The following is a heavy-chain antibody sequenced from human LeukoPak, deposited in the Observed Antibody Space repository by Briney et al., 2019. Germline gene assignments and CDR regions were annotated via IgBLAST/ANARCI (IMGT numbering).Heavy chain of an antibody. V-gene: IGHV3-66*01. CDR2: INSGGST. D-gene: IGHD3-10*01. CDR1: GFTVSSNH. Sequence: PGGSLRLSCAASGFTVSSNHMSWVRQAPGKGLEWVSVINSGGSTYYADSVKGRFTISRDNSKNTLYLQMNSLRAEDTAVYYCARDLAYYGSGKQNYWGQGTLVTVSS. CDR3: ARDLAYYGSGKQNY. J-gene: IGHJ4*02.